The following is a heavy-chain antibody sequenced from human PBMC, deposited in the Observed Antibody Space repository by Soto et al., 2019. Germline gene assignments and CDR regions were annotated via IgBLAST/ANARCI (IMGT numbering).Heavy chain of an antibody. V-gene: IGHV3-23*01. D-gene: IGHD4-17*01. Sequence: ETLSLTCSVSGDSMTSGGYYWSWVRHHPGKGLEWVSAISGSGGSTYYADSVKGRFTISRDNSENTLYLQMNSLRAEDTAVYYCAKGDDYGGNSGRYFDYWGQGTLVTVSS. J-gene: IGHJ4*02. CDR1: GDSMTSGGYY. CDR3: AKGDDYGGNSGRYFDY. CDR2: ISGSGGST.